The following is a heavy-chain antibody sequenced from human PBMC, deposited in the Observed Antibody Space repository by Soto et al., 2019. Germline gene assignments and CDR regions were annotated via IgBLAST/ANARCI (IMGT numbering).Heavy chain of an antibody. J-gene: IGHJ4*02. D-gene: IGHD1-7*01. CDR2: IYWDDDK. CDR1: GFSLTTNGVG. Sequence: QITLKESGPTLVNPTQTLTLTCSFSGFSLTTNGVGVGWIRHPPGKALEWLALIYWDDDKRYNQSLRSRLTITKDTSKNLVVLTMANVDPVDTATYYCAHRLTINYNWNYGRFDSWCQGTLVTVSS. V-gene: IGHV2-5*02. CDR3: AHRLTINYNWNYGRFDS.